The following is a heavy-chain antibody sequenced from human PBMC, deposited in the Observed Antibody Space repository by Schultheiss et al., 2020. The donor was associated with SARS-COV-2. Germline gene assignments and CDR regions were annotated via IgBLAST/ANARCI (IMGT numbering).Heavy chain of an antibody. V-gene: IGHV4-59*12. D-gene: IGHD7-27*01. CDR2: IYYSGST. J-gene: IGHJ4*02. CDR3: ARGSRKKFGWGGTGFDY. Sequence: SETLSLTCAVYGGSFSGYYWSWIRQPPGKGLEWIGYIYYSGSTNYNPSLKSRVTMSVDTSKNQFSLKLSSVTAADTAVYYCARGSRKKFGWGGTGFDYWGQGTLVTVSS. CDR1: GGSFSGYY.